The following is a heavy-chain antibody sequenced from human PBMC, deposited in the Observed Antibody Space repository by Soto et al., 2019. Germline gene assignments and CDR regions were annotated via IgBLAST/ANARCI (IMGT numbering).Heavy chain of an antibody. J-gene: IGHJ4*02. CDR1: GGSISSGDYY. CDR2: IYYSGST. CDR3: AKNLPRTGRFDY. Sequence: SETLSLTCTVSGGSISSGDYYWSWIRQPPGKGLEWIGYIYYSGSTYYNPSLKSRVTISVDRSKNQFSLQMTSVTAADTAVYYCAKNLPRTGRFDYWGQGTLVTVSS. V-gene: IGHV4-30-4*01.